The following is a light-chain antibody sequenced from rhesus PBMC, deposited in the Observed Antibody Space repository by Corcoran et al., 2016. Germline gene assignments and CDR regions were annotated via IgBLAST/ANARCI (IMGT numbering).Light chain of an antibody. CDR1: QSLLHSNGTTY. CDR3: VQAIAFPLT. CDR2: GGS. Sequence: DIVMTQTPLSLPITPGEPASISCRSSQSLLHSNGTTYLHWYLQKPGRSPQLLIYGGSSRASGVPDRFSGSGSGTDCTLKISKVGAEEVGVYYCVQAIAFPLTFGGGTKVEL. V-gene: IGKV2-72*02. J-gene: IGKJ4*01.